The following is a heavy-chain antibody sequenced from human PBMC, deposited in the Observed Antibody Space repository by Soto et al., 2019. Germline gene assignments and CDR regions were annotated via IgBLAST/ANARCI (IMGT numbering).Heavy chain of an antibody. CDR1: GFXXXXXA. D-gene: IGHD2-15*01. CDR3: AKDRDDIGMVDAFNI. Sequence: DVQLLESGGGLXXXGGSXXLSCAASGFXXXXXAMTXXXEGPGKGLEWVSAISGSGGTTYYAESMKGRFTISRDNSKNTLYLQMSGLRAEDTAVYYCAKDRDDIGMVDAFNIWGQGTMVTVSS. CDR2: ISGSGGTT. J-gene: IGHJ3*02. V-gene: IGHV3-23*01.